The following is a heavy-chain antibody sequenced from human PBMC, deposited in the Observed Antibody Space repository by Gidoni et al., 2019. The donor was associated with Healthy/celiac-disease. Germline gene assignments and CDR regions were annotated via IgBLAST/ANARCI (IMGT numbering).Heavy chain of an antibody. J-gene: IGHJ5*02. V-gene: IGHV4-34*01. CDR1: GGSFSGYY. CDR2: INHSGST. D-gene: IGHD2-8*01. CDR3: ARNIVLMVYAPTCFAP. Sequence: QVQLQQWGAGLLKPSETLSLTGAVYGGSFSGYYWSWIRQPPGKGLEWIGEINHSGSTNYNPSLKSRVTISVDTSKNQFSLKLSSVTAADTAVYYCARNIVLMVYAPTCFAPWGQGTLVTVSS.